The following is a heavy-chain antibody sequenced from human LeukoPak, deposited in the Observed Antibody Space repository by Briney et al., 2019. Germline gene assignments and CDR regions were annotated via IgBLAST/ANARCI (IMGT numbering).Heavy chain of an antibody. D-gene: IGHD6-19*01. CDR3: ARVETGYSSGSADY. CDR1: GGSMSRSNW. V-gene: IGHV4-4*02. CDR2: IYHSEST. J-gene: IGHJ4*02. Sequence: PSETLSLTCTISGGSMSRSNWWSWVRQTPGKGLEWIGEIYHSESTSYNPSLKSRVTISVDKSKNQFSLKLSSVTAADTAVYYCARVETGYSSGSADYWGQGTLVTVSS.